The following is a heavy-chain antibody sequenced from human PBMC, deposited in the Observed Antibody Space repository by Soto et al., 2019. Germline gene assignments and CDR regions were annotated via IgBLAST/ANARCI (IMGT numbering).Heavy chain of an antibody. CDR2: ISLYSDGT. CDR3: ARVVPGVEAWFGP. D-gene: IGHD2-2*01. CDR1: GYTFSNYG. Sequence: ASVKVSCKTSGYTFSNYGITGVRQAPGQPLEWLGWISLYSDGTNYAQKFQGRVSMTTDTYTTKAYMELKSLRSDDTAVYYCARVVPGVEAWFGPWGQGTLVTVSS. J-gene: IGHJ5*02. V-gene: IGHV1-18*01.